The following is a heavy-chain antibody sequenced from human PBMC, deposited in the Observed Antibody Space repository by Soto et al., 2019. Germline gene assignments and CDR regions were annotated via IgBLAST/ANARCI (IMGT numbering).Heavy chain of an antibody. J-gene: IGHJ4*02. CDR2: TYYRSKWYN. CDR1: GDSFSSNSAA. D-gene: IGHD6-13*01. Sequence: PSQTLSLTCAISGDSFSSNSAAWNWTRQSPSRGLEWLGRTYYRSKWYNDYAVSVKSRITINPDTSKNQFSLQLNSVTPEDTAVYYCARDGGEQQLVSTFDYWGQETLVTVSS. CDR3: ARDGGEQQLVSTFDY. V-gene: IGHV6-1*01.